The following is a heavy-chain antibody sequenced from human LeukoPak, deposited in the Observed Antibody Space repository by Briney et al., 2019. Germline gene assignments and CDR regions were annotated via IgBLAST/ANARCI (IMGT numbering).Heavy chain of an antibody. CDR2: IYHSGST. CDR1: GYSIGSGYY. Sequence: SETLSLTCAVSGYSIGSGYYWGWIRQPPGKGLEWIGSIYHSGSTYYNPSLKSRVTISVDTSKNQFSLKLSSVTAADTAVYYCAAPIFGVAPDVWGKGTTVTVSS. V-gene: IGHV4-38-2*01. J-gene: IGHJ6*04. D-gene: IGHD3-3*01. CDR3: AAPIFGVAPDV.